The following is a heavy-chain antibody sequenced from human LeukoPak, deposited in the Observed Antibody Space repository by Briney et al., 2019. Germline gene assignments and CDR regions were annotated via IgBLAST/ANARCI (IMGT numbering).Heavy chain of an antibody. CDR2: INPNSGGT. V-gene: IGHV1-2*02. CDR1: GYTFTGYY. Sequence: ASVKVSCKASGYTFTGYYMHWVRQAPGQGLEWMGWINPNSGGTNYAQKFQGRVTLTTDGSTSTAYMELRSLTSDDTAVYYCARDWPAVITDHWGQGSLVIVSS. CDR3: ARDWPAVITDH. D-gene: IGHD2-21*01. J-gene: IGHJ4*02.